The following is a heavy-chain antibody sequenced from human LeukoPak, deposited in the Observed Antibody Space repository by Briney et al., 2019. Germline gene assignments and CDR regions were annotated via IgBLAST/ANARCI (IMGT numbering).Heavy chain of an antibody. CDR2: IYTSGST. D-gene: IGHD6-13*01. CDR3: ARGIAAASERALDI. V-gene: IGHV4-4*07. J-gene: IGHJ3*02. Sequence: SGTLSLTCTVSGGSISSFYWSWIRQPAGKGLEWIGRIYTSGSTDYNPSLKSRVTMSVDTSKNQFSLKLTSVTAADTAVYYCARGIAAASERALDIWGQGTTVTVSS. CDR1: GGSISSFY.